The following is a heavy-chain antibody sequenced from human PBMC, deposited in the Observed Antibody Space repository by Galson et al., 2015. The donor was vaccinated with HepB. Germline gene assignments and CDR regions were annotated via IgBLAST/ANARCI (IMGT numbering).Heavy chain of an antibody. J-gene: IGHJ4*02. CDR1: GYSFTSYW. V-gene: IGHV5-51*01. D-gene: IGHD3-10*01. CDR3: ARARPTHYYGSGSYFFDY. CDR2: IYPGDSDT. Sequence: QSGAEVKKHGESLKISCKGSGYSFTSYWIGWMRQMPGKGLEWMGIIYPGDSDTSYSPSFQGQVTISADKSISTAYLQWSSLKASDTAMYYCARARPTHYYGSGSYFFDYWGQGTLVTVSS.